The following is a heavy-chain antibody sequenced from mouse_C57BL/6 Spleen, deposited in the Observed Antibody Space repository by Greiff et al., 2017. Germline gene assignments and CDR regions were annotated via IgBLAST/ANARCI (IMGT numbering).Heavy chain of an antibody. CDR1: GYTFTSYW. Sequence: VQLQQPGAELVRPGTSVKLSCKASGYTFTSYWMHWVKQRPGQGLEWIGVIDPSDSYTNYNQKFKGKATLTVDTSSSTAYMQLSSLTSEDSAVYYCARTYGSDYAMDYWGQGTSVTVSS. V-gene: IGHV1-59*01. D-gene: IGHD1-1*01. J-gene: IGHJ4*01. CDR3: ARTYGSDYAMDY. CDR2: IDPSDSYT.